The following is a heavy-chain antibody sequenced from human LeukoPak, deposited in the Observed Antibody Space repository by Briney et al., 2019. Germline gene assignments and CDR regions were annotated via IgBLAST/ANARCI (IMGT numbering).Heavy chain of an antibody. V-gene: IGHV3-7*01. CDR1: GFTFSGYS. CDR3: GRDFVYYGSGSYFDY. D-gene: IGHD3-10*01. Sequence: GGSLRLSCAASGFTFSGYSMNWVRQAPGKGLEWVANIKQDGSEKNYVDSVKGRFTISRDNAKNSLYLQMNSLRAEDTAVYYCGRDFVYYGSGSYFDYWGQGALVTVSS. CDR2: IKQDGSEK. J-gene: IGHJ4*02.